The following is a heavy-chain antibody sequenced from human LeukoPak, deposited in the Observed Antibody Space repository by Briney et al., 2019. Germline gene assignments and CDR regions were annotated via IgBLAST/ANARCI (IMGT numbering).Heavy chain of an antibody. CDR2: ITYSGNT. D-gene: IGHD1/OR15-1a*01. Sequence: PSETLSLTCTVSGGSISDYYWSWIRQPPGKGLEWIAYITYSGNTDYNPSLKSRVTISVDTSKNHFSLKLNSVTAADTAVYYCARLNVLNNSVLHHFDRWGQGTLVTASA. V-gene: IGHV4-59*08. J-gene: IGHJ4*02. CDR3: ARLNVLNNSVLHHFDR. CDR1: GGSISDYY.